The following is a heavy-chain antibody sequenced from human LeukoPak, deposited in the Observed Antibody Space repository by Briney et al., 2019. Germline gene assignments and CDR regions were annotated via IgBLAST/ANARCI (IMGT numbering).Heavy chain of an antibody. Sequence: SVKVSCKASGGTFSSYAISWVRQAPGQGLEWMGGIVPIFGTANYAQKFQGRVTITADESTRTAYMELSSLRSEDTAVYYCARVPLTEGYCSSTSCYENGSFDYWGQGTLVTVSS. V-gene: IGHV1-69*13. D-gene: IGHD2-2*01. CDR1: GGTFSSYA. CDR3: ARVPLTEGYCSSTSCYENGSFDY. CDR2: IVPIFGTA. J-gene: IGHJ4*02.